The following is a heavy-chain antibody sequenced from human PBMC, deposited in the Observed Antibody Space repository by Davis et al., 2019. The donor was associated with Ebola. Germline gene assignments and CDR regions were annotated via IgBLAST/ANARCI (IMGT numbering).Heavy chain of an antibody. CDR2: INHSGST. Sequence: PSETLSLTCAVYGGSFSGSYWNWIRQPPGKGLECIGEINHSGSTNYNPSLKSRVTISVDTSKNQVSLKVTSVTAADTAVYFCARVPFSRSDSYYYYMDVWGKGTTVTVSS. J-gene: IGHJ6*03. CDR1: GGSFSGSY. D-gene: IGHD3-10*01. CDR3: ARVPFSRSDSYYYYMDV. V-gene: IGHV4-34*01.